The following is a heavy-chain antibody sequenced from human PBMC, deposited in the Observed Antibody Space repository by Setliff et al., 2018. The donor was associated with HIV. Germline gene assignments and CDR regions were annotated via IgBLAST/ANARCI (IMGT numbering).Heavy chain of an antibody. CDR1: GYTFSNYG. CDR3: ARDHDYGDLSRNWFYMDV. D-gene: IGHD4-17*01. J-gene: IGHJ6*03. Sequence: VKVSCKASGYTFSNYGMNWVRQAPGQGLEWMGWINTSTGNPTHAQDFTGRFVFSLDTSVSTAYLQISSLKAEDTAVYYCARDHDYGDLSRNWFYMDVWGKGTTVTVSS. CDR2: INTSTGNP. V-gene: IGHV7-4-1*02.